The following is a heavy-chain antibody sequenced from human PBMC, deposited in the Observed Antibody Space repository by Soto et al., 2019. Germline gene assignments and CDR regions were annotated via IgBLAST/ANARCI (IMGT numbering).Heavy chain of an antibody. Sequence: SETLSLTCAVYGGSFSGYYWSWIRQPPGKGLEWIGEINHSGSTNYNPSLKSRVTISVDTSKNQFSLKLSSVTAADTAVYYCARGAPLGIVVVVAATPYYFDYWGQGTLVTVSS. CDR1: GGSFSGYY. CDR3: ARGAPLGIVVVVAATPYYFDY. CDR2: INHSGST. J-gene: IGHJ4*02. V-gene: IGHV4-34*01. D-gene: IGHD2-15*01.